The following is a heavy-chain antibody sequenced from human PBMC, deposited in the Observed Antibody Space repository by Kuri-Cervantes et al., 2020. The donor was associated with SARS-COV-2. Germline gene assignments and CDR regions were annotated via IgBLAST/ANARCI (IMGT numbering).Heavy chain of an antibody. Sequence: SQTLSLTCVVSGGAINTYNWWTWVRQPPGKGLQWIGEIFHDGSTNFNPSLSLRGRVTMSLDKSKNQFSLNLTSVTAADTAVYYCARESTYTFDIWGQGTLVTVSS. J-gene: IGHJ3*02. CDR3: ARESTYTFDI. V-gene: IGHV4-4*02. CDR1: GGAINTYNW. CDR2: IFHDGST. D-gene: IGHD2-2*02.